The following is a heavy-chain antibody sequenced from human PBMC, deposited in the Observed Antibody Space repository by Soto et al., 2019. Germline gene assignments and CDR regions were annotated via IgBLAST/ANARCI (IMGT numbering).Heavy chain of an antibody. Sequence: GGSLRLSCAASGFTVSSNYMSWVRQAPGKGLEWVSVIYSGGSTYYADSVKGRFTISRDNSKNTLYLQMNSLRAEDTAVYYCARGVDIVAKNAFDIWGQGTMVTVSS. D-gene: IGHD5-12*01. CDR2: IYSGGST. V-gene: IGHV3-66*01. CDR3: ARGVDIVAKNAFDI. J-gene: IGHJ3*02. CDR1: GFTVSSNY.